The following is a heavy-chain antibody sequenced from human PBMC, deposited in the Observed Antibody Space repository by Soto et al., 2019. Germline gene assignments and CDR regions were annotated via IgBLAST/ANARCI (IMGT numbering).Heavy chain of an antibody. CDR1: YSSGTGFN. D-gene: IGHD7-27*01. J-gene: IGHJ4*01. V-gene: IGHV4-38-2*01. CDR3: AGGLRTGSADFAF. CDR2: IYHSGST. Sequence: YSSGTGFNCRWIRQPSGKGLEWIGSIYHSGSTYYNLSLKSRVTISADTSKNQISLKLISVTAADTVLFYCAGGLRTGSADFAFRGHGTPVTVSS.